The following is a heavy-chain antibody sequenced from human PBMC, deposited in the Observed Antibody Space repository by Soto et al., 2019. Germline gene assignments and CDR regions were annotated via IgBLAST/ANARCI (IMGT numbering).Heavy chain of an antibody. CDR1: GGTFNSYT. D-gene: IGHD1-7*01. CDR3: ARDPQKQTGTTFDAFDI. J-gene: IGHJ3*02. Sequence: GASVKVSCKASGGTFNSYTISWVRQAPEQGLEWMGRIIPILGIANYAQKFQGRVTITAGKSTSTAYMELSSLRSEDTAVYYCARDPQKQTGTTFDAFDIWGQGTMVTVSS. V-gene: IGHV1-69*04. CDR2: IIPILGIA.